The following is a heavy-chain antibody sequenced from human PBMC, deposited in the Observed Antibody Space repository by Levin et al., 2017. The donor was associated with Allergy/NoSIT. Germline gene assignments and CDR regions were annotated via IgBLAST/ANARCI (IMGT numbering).Heavy chain of an antibody. CDR2: INPSGGST. V-gene: IGHV1-46*03. D-gene: IGHD2-15*01. CDR1: GYTFTSYY. J-gene: IGHJ4*02. Sequence: ASVKVSCKASGYTFTSYYMHWVRQAPGQGLEWMGIINPSGGSTSYAKKFQGRVTMTTDTSTSTVYMELSSLRSEDTAVYYCAREQCSGGTCYSPFDYWGQGTLVTVSS. CDR3: AREQCSGGTCYSPFDY.